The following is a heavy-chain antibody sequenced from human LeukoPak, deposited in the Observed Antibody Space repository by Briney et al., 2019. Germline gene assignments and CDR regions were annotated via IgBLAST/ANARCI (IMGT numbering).Heavy chain of an antibody. CDR3: AKLLAVAGALDY. Sequence: GGSLRLSCAASGFTFSSYAMSWVRQAPGKGLEWVSAISGSGGSTYYADSVKGRFTIPRDNSKNTLYLQMNSLRAEDTAVYYCAKLLAVAGALDYWGQGTLVTVSS. D-gene: IGHD6-19*01. CDR1: GFTFSSYA. V-gene: IGHV3-23*01. J-gene: IGHJ4*02. CDR2: ISGSGGST.